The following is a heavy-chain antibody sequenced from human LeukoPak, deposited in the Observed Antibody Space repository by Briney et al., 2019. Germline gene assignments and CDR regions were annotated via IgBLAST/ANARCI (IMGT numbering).Heavy chain of an antibody. D-gene: IGHD1-26*01. V-gene: IGHV3-30-3*01. CDR3: AKDMGSRATNFDC. CDR2: ISYDGSNK. Sequence: GGSLRLSCAASGFTFSSYAMHWVRQAPGKGLEWVAVISYDGSNKYYADPVKGRFTISRDNSKNTLYLQMNSLRAEDTAVYYCAKDMGSRATNFDCWGQGTLVSVSS. J-gene: IGHJ4*02. CDR1: GFTFSSYA.